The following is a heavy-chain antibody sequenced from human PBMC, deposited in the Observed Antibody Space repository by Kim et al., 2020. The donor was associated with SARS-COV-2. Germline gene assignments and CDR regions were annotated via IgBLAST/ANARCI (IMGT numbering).Heavy chain of an antibody. D-gene: IGHD4-4*01. CDR1: GFTFSSYG. CDR3: AKHDYNNYLDY. Sequence: GGSLRLSCEASGFTFSSYGMHWVRQAPGKGLEWVTFISHDGNDKYYGDSVKGRFTISRDNSKNTLYLHMNSLRAEDTALYFCAKHDYNNYLDYWGQGTLVTVSS. CDR2: ISHDGNDK. J-gene: IGHJ4*02. V-gene: IGHV3-30*18.